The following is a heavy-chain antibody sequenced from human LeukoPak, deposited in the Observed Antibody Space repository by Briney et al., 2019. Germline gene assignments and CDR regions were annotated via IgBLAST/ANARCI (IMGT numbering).Heavy chain of an antibody. D-gene: IGHD4-23*01. CDR1: GFTFNSYA. CDR2: ISGNGGST. J-gene: IGHJ4*02. Sequence: GGSLRLSCAASGFTFNSYAMTWVRQAPGKGLEWVSSISGNGGSTYYTDSVKGRFTISRDNSKNTLYLQMNSLRAEDTAAYYCAKEDITVAFDYWGQGTLVTVSS. V-gene: IGHV3-23*01. CDR3: AKEDITVAFDY.